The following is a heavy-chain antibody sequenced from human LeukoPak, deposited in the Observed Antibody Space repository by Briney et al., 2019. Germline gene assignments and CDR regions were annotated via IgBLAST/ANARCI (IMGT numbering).Heavy chain of an antibody. CDR3: ARVIDYDISGYYLGY. D-gene: IGHD3-22*01. J-gene: IGHJ4*02. V-gene: IGHV4-34*01. Sequence: SETLSLTCAVYGGSFSGYCWSWVRQPPGKGLEWIGEIKDSGSTSCSPSLKSRVSISVDTSKNQCSLKLSSVTAADTAVYYCARVIDYDISGYYLGYWGQGNRVTVSS. CDR1: GGSFSGYC. CDR2: IKDSGST.